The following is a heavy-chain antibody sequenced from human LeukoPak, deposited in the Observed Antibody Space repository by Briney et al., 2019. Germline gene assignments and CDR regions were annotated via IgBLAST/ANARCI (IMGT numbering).Heavy chain of an antibody. CDR1: GFTFSSYS. Sequence: GGSLRLSCAASGFTFSSYSMNWVRQAPGKGLEWVSAISGSGGSTYYADSVKGRFTISRDNSKNTLYLQMNSLRAEDTAVYYCAKGGYSSGWALDYWGQGTLVTVSS. J-gene: IGHJ4*02. V-gene: IGHV3-23*01. CDR2: ISGSGGST. CDR3: AKGGYSSGWALDY. D-gene: IGHD6-19*01.